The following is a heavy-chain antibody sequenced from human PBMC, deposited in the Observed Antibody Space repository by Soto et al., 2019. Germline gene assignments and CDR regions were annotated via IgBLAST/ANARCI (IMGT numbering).Heavy chain of an antibody. CDR3: ARAYGGSMPAAFDI. CDR1: GGTFSSYA. CDR2: IIPIFGTA. Sequence: QVQLVQSGAEVKKPGSSVKVSCKASGGTFSSYAISWVRQAPGQGLEWMGGIIPIFGTANYAKKFQGRGPITEEEPTSTAYMELSSLRYEDTAVYYCARAYGGSMPAAFDIWGQGTMLTVSS. J-gene: IGHJ3*02. V-gene: IGHV1-69*12. D-gene: IGHD4-17*01.